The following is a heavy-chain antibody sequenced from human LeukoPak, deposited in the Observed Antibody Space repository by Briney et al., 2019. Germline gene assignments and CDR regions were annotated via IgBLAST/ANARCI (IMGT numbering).Heavy chain of an antibody. D-gene: IGHD1-26*01. J-gene: IGHJ4*02. CDR2: IKPDGSEK. CDR3: ARHSYWAYDY. CDR1: GFTFSSYW. Sequence: PGGSLRLSCAASGFTFSSYWMSWVRQAPGKGLEWVANIKPDGSEKYYVDSVKGRFTIPRDNAKKSVYLEMNSLRAEETAVYYCARHSYWAYDYWGQGSLVTVSS. V-gene: IGHV3-7*04.